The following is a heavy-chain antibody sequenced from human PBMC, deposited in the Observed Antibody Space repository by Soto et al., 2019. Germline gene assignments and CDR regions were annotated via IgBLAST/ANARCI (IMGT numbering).Heavy chain of an antibody. V-gene: IGHV4-34*01. J-gene: IGHJ5*02. D-gene: IGHD5-18*01. CDR2: INHSGST. Sequence: PSETLSLTCAVYGGSFSGYYWSWIRQPPGKGLEWIGEINHSGSTNYNPSLKSRVTISVDTSKNQFSLKLGSVTAADTAVYYCAYGRGYSYKNWFDPWGQGTLVNVSS. CDR3: AYGRGYSYKNWFDP. CDR1: GGSFSGYY.